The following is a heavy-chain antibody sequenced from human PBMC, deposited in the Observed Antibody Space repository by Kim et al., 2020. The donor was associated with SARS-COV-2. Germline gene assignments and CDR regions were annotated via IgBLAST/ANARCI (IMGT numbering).Heavy chain of an antibody. Sequence: GGSLRLSCAASGFTFSSYGMHWVRQAPGKGLEWVAVIWYDGSNKYYADSVKGRFTISRDNSKNTLYLQMNSLRAEDTAVYYCASSLYGSKPTLGIAAAETFDYWGQGTLVTVSS. CDR3: ASSLYGSKPTLGIAAAETFDY. J-gene: IGHJ4*02. CDR1: GFTFSSYG. V-gene: IGHV3-33*01. CDR2: IWYDGSNK. D-gene: IGHD6-13*01.